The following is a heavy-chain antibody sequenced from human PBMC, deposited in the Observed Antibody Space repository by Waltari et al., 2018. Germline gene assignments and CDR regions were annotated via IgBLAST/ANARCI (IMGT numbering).Heavy chain of an antibody. CDR2: ISHGGST. CDR3: AILDWGSPHY. CDR1: GYSISRGYS. D-gene: IGHD7-27*01. J-gene: IGHJ4*02. V-gene: IGHV4-38-2*01. Sequence: QVQLQESGPGLVKPSETLSLTCAVSGYSISRGYSCGWIRQPPGKGLEWIGSISHGGSTYYNPSLKSRVTISVDTSKNQFSLKLSSVTAADTAVYYCAILDWGSPHYWGQGTLVTVSS.